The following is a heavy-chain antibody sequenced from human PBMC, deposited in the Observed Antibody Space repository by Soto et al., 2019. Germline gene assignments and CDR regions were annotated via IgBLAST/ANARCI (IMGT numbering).Heavy chain of an antibody. CDR1: GGSISSGGYS. D-gene: IGHD2-15*01. J-gene: IGHJ6*02. CDR2: IYHIGST. Sequence: PSETLSLTCAVSGGSISSGGYSWSWIRQPPGKGLEWIGYIYHIGSTSYNPSLESRVTISVDTPKNQFSLELTSVTAADTAVYYCARDRVVGAFTPSQYYYYYGMDVWGQGATVTVSS. V-gene: IGHV4-30-2*01. CDR3: ARDRVVGAFTPSQYYYYYGMDV.